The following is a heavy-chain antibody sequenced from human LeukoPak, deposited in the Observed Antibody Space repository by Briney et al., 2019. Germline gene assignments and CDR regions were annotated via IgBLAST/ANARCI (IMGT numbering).Heavy chain of an antibody. V-gene: IGHV4-4*02. CDR2: INHSGST. Sequence: SETLSLTCAVSGGSISSSNWWSWVRQPPGKGLEWIGEINHSGSTNYNPSLKSRVTISVDTSKNQFSLKLSSVTAADTAVYYCARGRIAVAGTRDYFDYWGQGTLVTVSS. CDR1: GGSISSSNW. CDR3: ARGRIAVAGTRDYFDY. J-gene: IGHJ4*02. D-gene: IGHD6-19*01.